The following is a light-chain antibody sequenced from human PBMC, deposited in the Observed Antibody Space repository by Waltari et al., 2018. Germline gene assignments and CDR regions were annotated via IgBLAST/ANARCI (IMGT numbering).Light chain of an antibody. CDR2: GAS. J-gene: IGKJ4*01. CDR1: QSGRSN. Sequence: EIVLTQSPGTLSLSPGERATLSCRASQSGRSNYLAWYQQKPGQAPRLLIYGASTRATGIPARFSGSGSGTEFTLSISSLQSEDFAVYYCQHYSNWPLTFGGGTKVEIK. V-gene: IGKV3-15*01. CDR3: QHYSNWPLT.